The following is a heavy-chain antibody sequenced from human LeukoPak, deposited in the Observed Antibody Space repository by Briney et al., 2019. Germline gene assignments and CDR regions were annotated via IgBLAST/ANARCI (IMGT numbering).Heavy chain of an antibody. CDR1: GYTFTSYG. Sequence: GASVKVSCKASGYTFTSYGISWVRQAPGQGLEWMGWISAYNGNTNYAQKLQGRVTMTTDTSTSTAYMEQRSPRSDDTAVYYCARAGGSGYYDSSGYYPHAFDIWGQGTMVTVSS. CDR2: ISAYNGNT. CDR3: ARAGGSGYYDSSGYYPHAFDI. D-gene: IGHD3-22*01. J-gene: IGHJ3*02. V-gene: IGHV1-18*01.